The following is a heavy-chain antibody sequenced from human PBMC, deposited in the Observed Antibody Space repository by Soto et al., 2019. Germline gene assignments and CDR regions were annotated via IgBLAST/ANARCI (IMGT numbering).Heavy chain of an antibody. V-gene: IGHV3-23*01. D-gene: IGHD6-6*01. J-gene: IGHJ4*02. CDR1: GFTFSSYP. Sequence: GGSLRLSCAASGFTFSSYPMSWVRQAPGKGLEWVSVISGSDDSTYYADSVKGRFTISRDNSKNTLYLQMNSLRAEDTAVYYCAKRSSSSTFDYWGQGTLVTVSS. CDR2: ISGSDDST. CDR3: AKRSSSSTFDY.